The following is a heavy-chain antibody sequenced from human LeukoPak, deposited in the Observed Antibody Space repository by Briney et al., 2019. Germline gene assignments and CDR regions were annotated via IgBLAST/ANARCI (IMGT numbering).Heavy chain of an antibody. Sequence: SETLSLTCTVSGGSISSYYWSWIRQPPGQGLEWIGYIYYSGSTSYNPSLKIRVTISVSTSKNQFSLMLSSVTAADPAVYYFSSRRTATGPIAVAGTFDYWGQGTLVTVSS. CDR3: SSRRTATGPIAVAGTFDY. D-gene: IGHD6-19*01. J-gene: IGHJ4*02. V-gene: IGHV4-59*12. CDR1: GGSISSYY. CDR2: IYYSGST.